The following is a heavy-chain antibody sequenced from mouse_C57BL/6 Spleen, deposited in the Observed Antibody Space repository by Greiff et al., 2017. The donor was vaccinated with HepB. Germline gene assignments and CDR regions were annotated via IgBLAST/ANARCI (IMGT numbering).Heavy chain of an antibody. CDR2: ISNGGGST. CDR3: ARHYYSNTYWYVDV. J-gene: IGHJ1*03. Sequence: EVKVVESGGGLVQPGGSLKLSCAASGFTFSDYYMYWVRQTPEKRLEWVAYISNGGGSTYYPDTVKGRFTISRDNAKNTLYLQMSRLKSEDTAMYYCARHYYSNTYWYVDVWGTGTTVTVAS. CDR1: GFTFSDYY. V-gene: IGHV5-12*01. D-gene: IGHD2-5*01.